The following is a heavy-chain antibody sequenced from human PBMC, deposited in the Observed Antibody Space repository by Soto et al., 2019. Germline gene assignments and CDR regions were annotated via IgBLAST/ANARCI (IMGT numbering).Heavy chain of an antibody. CDR3: AHIGDSGIYGLDV. Sequence: QITLKESGPSLVKPTQTLTLTCTLSGFSLSSTGVGVGWIRQPPGRALEWLALIYHNDDKRYSPSLKSRLTITTDTSRNQVVLAMTKVDPVDTATYYCAHIGDSGIYGLDVWGRGTTVTVSS. V-gene: IGHV2-5*01. CDR2: IYHNDDK. CDR1: GFSLSSTGVG. J-gene: IGHJ6*02. D-gene: IGHD2-15*01.